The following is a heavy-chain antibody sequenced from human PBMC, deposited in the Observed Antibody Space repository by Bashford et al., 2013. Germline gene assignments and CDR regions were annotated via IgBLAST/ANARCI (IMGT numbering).Heavy chain of an antibody. J-gene: IGHJ5*02. Sequence: VASVKVSCKASGGTFSSYAISWVRQAPGQGLEWMGRIIPILGIANYAQKFQGRVTITADKSTSTAYMELSSLRSEDTAVYYCARDATYCGGDCPNWFDPWGQGTLVTVSS. CDR3: ARDATYCGGDCPNWFDP. V-gene: IGHV1-69*04. D-gene: IGHD2-21*02. CDR2: IIPILGIA. CDR1: GGTFSSYA.